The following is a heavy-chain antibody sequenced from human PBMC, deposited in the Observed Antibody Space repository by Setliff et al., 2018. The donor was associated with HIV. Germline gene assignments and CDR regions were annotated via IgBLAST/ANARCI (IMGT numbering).Heavy chain of an antibody. D-gene: IGHD3-10*01. CDR3: ARGLNYYGSGSYLPLGY. Sequence: LSLTCAVYGGSFNDYYWTWIRQPPGKGLEWIGEIDHSGNIKYHASLKSRVTISKDTSKNQISLKLRSVTAADTAVYYCARGLNYYGSGSYLPLGYWGQGTLVTVSS. CDR1: GGSFNDYY. CDR2: IDHSGNI. J-gene: IGHJ4*02. V-gene: IGHV4-34*01.